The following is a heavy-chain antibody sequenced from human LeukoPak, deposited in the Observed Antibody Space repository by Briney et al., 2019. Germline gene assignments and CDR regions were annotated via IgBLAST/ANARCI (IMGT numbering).Heavy chain of an antibody. J-gene: IGHJ4*02. CDR2: INHSGST. CDR3: ALFSSSGSYLPPFDY. V-gene: IGHV4-34*01. D-gene: IGHD3-22*01. Sequence: NPSETLSLTCAVNGGSFRGYYWSWIRQPPGKGQEWIGEINHSGSTTYNPSLKSRVTMSLDTSKNQFSLKVNSVTVADTAVYYCALFSSSGSYLPPFDYWGQGTLVTVSS. CDR1: GGSFRGYY.